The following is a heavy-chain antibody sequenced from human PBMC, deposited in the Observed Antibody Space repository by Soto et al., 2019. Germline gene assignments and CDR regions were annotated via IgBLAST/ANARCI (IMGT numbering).Heavy chain of an antibody. CDR2: IVPFFGKA. J-gene: IGHJ5*02. Sequence: QMQLVQSGAEVRKPGSSVKVSCKASGGTFSSYAISWVRQAPGQGLEWMGGIVPFFGKATSAQNFQGRVTITADEATSTAYMELSSLRSEDTAVYYCARARFGELLNRAFDPWGQGTLVTVSS. D-gene: IGHD3-10*01. CDR1: GGTFSSYA. CDR3: ARARFGELLNRAFDP. V-gene: IGHV1-69*01.